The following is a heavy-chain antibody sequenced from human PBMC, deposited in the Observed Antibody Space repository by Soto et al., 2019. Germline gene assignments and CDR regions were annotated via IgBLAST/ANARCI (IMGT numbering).Heavy chain of an antibody. D-gene: IGHD3-9*01. CDR1: GFTFSNAW. CDR3: TTDRYDILTGYYYFDY. Sequence: EVQLVESGGGLVKPGGSLRLSCAASGFTFSNAWMSWVRQAPGKGLEWVGRIKSKTDGGTTDYAAPVKGRFTISRDDSKNPLYLLMNSLKTEDTAVYYCTTDRYDILTGYYYFDYWGQGTLVTVSS. CDR2: IKSKTDGGTT. J-gene: IGHJ4*02. V-gene: IGHV3-15*01.